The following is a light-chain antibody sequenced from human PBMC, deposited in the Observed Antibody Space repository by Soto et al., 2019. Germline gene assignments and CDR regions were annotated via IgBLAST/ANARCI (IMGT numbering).Light chain of an antibody. CDR3: EAWGDSLTGRHVV. J-gene: IGLJ2*01. V-gene: IGLV1-44*01. CDR1: SSNIGTHS. Sequence: QSVLTQPPSASGTPGQRVTISCSGSSSNIGTHSVNWYQQIPGTAPKLLIYTNNQRPSGVPDLFSGSTSGTSASLAISGLPSEDAANYYCEAWGDSLTGRHVVFGGGTKLTVL. CDR2: TNN.